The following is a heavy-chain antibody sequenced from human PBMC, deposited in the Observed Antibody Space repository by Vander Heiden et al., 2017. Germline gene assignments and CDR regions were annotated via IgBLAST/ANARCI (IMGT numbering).Heavy chain of an antibody. CDR2: STLIFGTA. Sequence: QVQLVQSGAEVKKPGSSVKVSCKASGGPFSSYAISWVSQAPGKGLEGRGGSTLIFGTANNAQKSRGRVTIPADEPKTTAYMGVRSWISEDTAVYYWGGGGGWGIVATTSFDYWGQGTLVTVSS. J-gene: IGHJ4*02. CDR1: GGPFSSYA. CDR3: GGGGGWGIVATTSFDY. V-gene: IGHV1-69*01. D-gene: IGHD5-12*01.